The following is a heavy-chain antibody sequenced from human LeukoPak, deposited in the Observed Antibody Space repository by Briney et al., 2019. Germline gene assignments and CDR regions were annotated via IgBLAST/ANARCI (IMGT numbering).Heavy chain of an antibody. D-gene: IGHD1-14*01. V-gene: IGHV1-2*02. Sequence: GASVKVSCKASGYTFTDYYMHWVRQAPGQGLEWLGWINPNSGGTNYAQKFQDRVTMTRDTSITTAYLELSSLRSDDTAMYYCARALRGINDAFHIWGQGTMVTVSS. J-gene: IGHJ3*02. CDR2: INPNSGGT. CDR3: ARALRGINDAFHI. CDR1: GYTFTDYY.